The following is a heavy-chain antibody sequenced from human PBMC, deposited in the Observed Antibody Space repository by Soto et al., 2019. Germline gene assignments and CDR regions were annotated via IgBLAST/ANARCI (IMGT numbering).Heavy chain of an antibody. D-gene: IGHD3-16*01. CDR1: GFTVNDHY. J-gene: IGHJ5*02. Sequence: PGGSLRLSCAASGFTVNDHYMDWARQGPGKGLEWVAVIKQDSSETYYVDSVKGRFTVSRDNAKKSLYLQMNTLRVEDTAVYYCVTDWGQLSGAWGQGVLVTVSS. V-gene: IGHV3-7*03. CDR3: VTDWGQLSGA. CDR2: IKQDSSET.